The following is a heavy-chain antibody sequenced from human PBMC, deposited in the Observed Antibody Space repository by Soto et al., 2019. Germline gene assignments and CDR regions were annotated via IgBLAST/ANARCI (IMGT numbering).Heavy chain of an antibody. V-gene: IGHV4-59*08. Sequence: SETLSLTCTVSGGSISSYYWSWIRQPPGKGLEWIGYIYYSGSTNYNPSLKSRVTISVDTSKNQFSLKLSSVTAADTAVYYCARLGAAGMYYYYYYYMDVWGKGTTVTVSS. CDR2: IYYSGST. CDR3: ARLGAAGMYYYYYYYMDV. CDR1: GGSISSYY. D-gene: IGHD6-19*01. J-gene: IGHJ6*03.